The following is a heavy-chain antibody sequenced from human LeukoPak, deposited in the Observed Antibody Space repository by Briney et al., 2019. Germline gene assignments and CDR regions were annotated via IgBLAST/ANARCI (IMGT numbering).Heavy chain of an antibody. CDR3: ARHGNHVGRILLWLSLDN. J-gene: IGHJ4*01. CDR1: GGSITSIY. CDR2: ISYIGST. V-gene: IGHV4-59*08. Sequence: PETLSLTCTLSGGSITSIYSGCSRQPPGKGLEWIGYISYIGSTNYNPSLKSRVTISVDTSKNQFSLKLSSVTACATTVYYCARHGNHVGRILLWLSLDNCGDGTLVTVSS. D-gene: IGHD5-18*01.